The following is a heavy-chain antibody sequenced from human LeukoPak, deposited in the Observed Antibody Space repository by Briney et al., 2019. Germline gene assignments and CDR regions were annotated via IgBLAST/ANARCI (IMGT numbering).Heavy chain of an antibody. CDR2: ISGSGGST. V-gene: IGHV3-23*01. CDR3: AKDDYVLLWFGDLRDAFDI. J-gene: IGHJ3*02. Sequence: GGSLRLSCAASGFTFSSYAMSWVRQAPGKGLEWVSAISGSGGSTYYADSVKGRFTISRDNSKNTLYLQMNSLRAEDTAVYYCAKDDYVLLWFGDLRDAFDIWGQGTMVTVSS. D-gene: IGHD3-10*01. CDR1: GFTFSSYA.